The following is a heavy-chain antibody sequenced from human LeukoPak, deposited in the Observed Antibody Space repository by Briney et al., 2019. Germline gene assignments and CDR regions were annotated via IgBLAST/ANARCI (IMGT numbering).Heavy chain of an antibody. D-gene: IGHD6-19*01. CDR1: GYTFTSYG. CDR2: ISAYNGNT. Sequence: ASVKVSCTASGYTFTSYGISWVRQAPGQGLEWMGWISAYNGNTNYAQKLQGRVTMTTDTSTSTAYMELRSLRSDDTAVYYCARGIAVADTLYYYYYMDVWGKGTTVTVSS. J-gene: IGHJ6*03. V-gene: IGHV1-18*01. CDR3: ARGIAVADTLYYYYYMDV.